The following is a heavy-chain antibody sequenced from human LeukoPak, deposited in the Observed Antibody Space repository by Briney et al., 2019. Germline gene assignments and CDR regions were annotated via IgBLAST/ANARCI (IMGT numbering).Heavy chain of an antibody. D-gene: IGHD3-22*01. CDR3: ARDDSSGFGDAFDI. V-gene: IGHV3-66*01. CDR2: IYSGGST. CDR1: GFTVSSNY. J-gene: IGHJ3*02. Sequence: GGSLRLSCAASGFTVSSNYMSWVRQAPGKGLDWVSFIYSGGSTYYADSVKGRFTISRDNSKNTLYLQMNSLRAEDTAVYYCARDDSSGFGDAFDIWGQGTMVTVSS.